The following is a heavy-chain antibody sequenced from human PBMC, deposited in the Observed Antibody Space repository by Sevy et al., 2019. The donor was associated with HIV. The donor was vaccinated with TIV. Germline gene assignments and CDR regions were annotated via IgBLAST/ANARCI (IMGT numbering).Heavy chain of an antibody. V-gene: IGHV3-15*05. CDR2: IKSDTDDGTT. CDR3: ATGRRTLGVHY. CDR1: GFAFSHAW. J-gene: IGHJ4*01. D-gene: IGHD3-10*01. Sequence: GGSLRLSCAASGFAFSHAWLYWVRRAPGKGLEWVGRIKSDTDDGTTDYAAPVKGRFSISRDDSKNTLYLQMNSLKTEDTAVYYCATGRRTLGVHYWGHGTLVTVSS.